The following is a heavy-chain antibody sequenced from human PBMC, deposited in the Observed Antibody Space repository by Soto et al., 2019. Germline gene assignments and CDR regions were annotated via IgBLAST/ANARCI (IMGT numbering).Heavy chain of an antibody. CDR3: ATWLLREHAFDI. Sequence: GGSLRLSCAASGFPFDNYAMSWVRQAPGKGLEWVSAISGGSPKEFYAESVKGRFTISRDNSKNTLFLEMNSLRADDAALYYCATWLLREHAFDIWGLGTMVTVSS. V-gene: IGHV3-23*01. J-gene: IGHJ3*02. D-gene: IGHD2-15*01. CDR1: GFPFDNYA. CDR2: ISGGSPKE.